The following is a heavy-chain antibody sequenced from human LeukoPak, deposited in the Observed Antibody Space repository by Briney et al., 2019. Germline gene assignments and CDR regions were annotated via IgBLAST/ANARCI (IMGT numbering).Heavy chain of an antibody. CDR2: IYYSGST. J-gene: IGHJ4*02. D-gene: IGHD3-10*01. CDR1: GGSISSSSYY. CDR3: ASPILMVRGVISETSDY. V-gene: IGHV4-39*01. Sequence: PSETLSLTCAVSGGSISSSSYYWGWIRQPPGKGLEWIGSIYYSGSTYYNPSLKSRVTISVDTSKNQFSQKLSSVTAADTAVYYCASPILMVRGVISETSDYWGQGTLVTVSS.